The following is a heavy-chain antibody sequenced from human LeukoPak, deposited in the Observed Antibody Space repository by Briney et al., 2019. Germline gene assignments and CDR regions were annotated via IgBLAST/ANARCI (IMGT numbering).Heavy chain of an antibody. Sequence: GGSLRLSCAASGFTFDDYGMSWVRQAPGKGLEWVSGINWNGGSTGYADSVKGRFTISSDNAKTSLYLQMNSLRAEDTALYYCARDRGTGPTDFDYWGQGTLVTVSS. CDR3: ARDRGTGPTDFDY. CDR2: INWNGGST. D-gene: IGHD1-7*01. CDR1: GFTFDDYG. J-gene: IGHJ4*02. V-gene: IGHV3-20*04.